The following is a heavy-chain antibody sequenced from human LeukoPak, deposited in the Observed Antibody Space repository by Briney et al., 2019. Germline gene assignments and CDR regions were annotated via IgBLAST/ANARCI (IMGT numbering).Heavy chain of an antibody. CDR3: ARAGVKVLVTYDALDL. V-gene: IGHV3-48*03. D-gene: IGHD5-18*01. Sequence: GGSLRLSCTASGFTFGDYAMTWVRQAPGKGLEWVSYMNSGGTTMYYADSVKGRFIISRDNGKNSLYLQMSSLRVEDTAVYYCARAGVKVLVTYDALDLWGQGTLVTVSS. CDR2: MNSGGTTM. CDR1: GFTFGDYA. J-gene: IGHJ3*01.